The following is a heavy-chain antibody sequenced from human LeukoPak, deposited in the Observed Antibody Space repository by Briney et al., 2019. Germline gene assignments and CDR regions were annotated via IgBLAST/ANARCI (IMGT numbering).Heavy chain of an antibody. J-gene: IGHJ3*02. CDR3: ARVGLIPGAFDI. D-gene: IGHD3-16*01. V-gene: IGHV3-21*01. Sequence: PGGSLRLSCAASGFTFSSYSMNWVRQAPGKGLEWVSSISSSSSYIYYADSVKGRFTIPRDNAKNSLYLQMNSLRAEDTAVYYCARVGLIPGAFDIWGQGTMVTVSS. CDR1: GFTFSSYS. CDR2: ISSSSSYI.